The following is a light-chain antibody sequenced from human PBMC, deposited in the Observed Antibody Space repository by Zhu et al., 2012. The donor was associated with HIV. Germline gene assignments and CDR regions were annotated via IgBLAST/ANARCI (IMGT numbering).Light chain of an antibody. CDR2: GAS. CDR1: QSVSFAY. J-gene: IGKJ1*01. V-gene: IGKV3-20*01. Sequence: EIVLTQSPGTLSLSPGERATLSCRASQSVSFAYLAWYQQKPGQPPGLLIYGASNRATGIPDRFSGSGSGTDFTLTISRLEPEDFAVYYCQLYNYSRTFGQGTKVEIK. CDR3: QLYNYSRT.